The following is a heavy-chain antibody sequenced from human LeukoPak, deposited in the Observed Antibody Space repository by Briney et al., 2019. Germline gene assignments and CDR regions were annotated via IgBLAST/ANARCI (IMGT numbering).Heavy chain of an antibody. CDR1: GYTFTGYY. CDR3: VRDHYVSGNYVLDDY. D-gene: IGHD3-16*01. J-gene: IGHJ4*02. Sequence: ASVKVSCKASGYTFTGYYIHWVQQAPGQGLEWMGWINPNSGGTNYAQKFQGRVTMTRDTSISTAYMELSRLRSDDTAVYYCVRDHYVSGNYVLDDYWGQGTLVTVSS. CDR2: INPNSGGT. V-gene: IGHV1-2*02.